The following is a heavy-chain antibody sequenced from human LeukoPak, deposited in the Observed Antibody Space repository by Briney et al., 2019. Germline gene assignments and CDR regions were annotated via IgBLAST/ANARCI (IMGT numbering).Heavy chain of an antibody. V-gene: IGHV4-34*01. J-gene: IGHJ4*02. Sequence: PSETLSLTCAVYGGSFSGYYWSWIRQPPGKGLEWIGEINHSGSTNYNPSLKSRVTISVDTSKNQFSLKLSSVTAADTAVYYCAPYGGDWNLDSWGQGTLVTVSS. CDR3: APYGGDWNLDS. CDR1: GGSFSGYY. D-gene: IGHD2-21*01. CDR2: INHSGST.